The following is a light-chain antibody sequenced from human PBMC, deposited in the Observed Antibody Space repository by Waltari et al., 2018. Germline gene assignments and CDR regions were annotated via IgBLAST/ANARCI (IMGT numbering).Light chain of an antibody. Sequence: QTVLTQPRSVTAAPGQKVTIYCSGRISNRGNADVSWYHQLPGAAPKRLIYDNNKQPSGIPDRFSASKSATSATLDIAGIQIGDEADYYCATWDNSLREVVFGGGTKLTVL. CDR1: ISNRGNAD. CDR2: DNN. J-gene: IGLJ2*01. V-gene: IGLV1-51*01. CDR3: ATWDNSLREVV.